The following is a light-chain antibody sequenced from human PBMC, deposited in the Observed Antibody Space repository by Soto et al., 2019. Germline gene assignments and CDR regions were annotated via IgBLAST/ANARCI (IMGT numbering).Light chain of an antibody. CDR1: QSVPNSY. CDR3: QQYGTSPWT. V-gene: IGKV3-20*01. J-gene: IGKJ1*01. CDR2: GAS. Sequence: EIVLAQSPGTLSLSPGERATLSCRASQSVPNSYLACFQRKPGQAPRLLIYGASTRATGIPGRFSGGGSGTGFTLTINRLEPEDFAVYFCQQYGTSPWTFGQGTKVDIK.